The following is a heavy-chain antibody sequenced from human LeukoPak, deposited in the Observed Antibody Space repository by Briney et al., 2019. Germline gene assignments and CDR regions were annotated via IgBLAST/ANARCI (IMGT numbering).Heavy chain of an antibody. D-gene: IGHD2-15*01. V-gene: IGHV3-11*01. CDR3: ARQIYFSGMG. CDR2: ISGGSTTI. CDR1: GFTFRDYF. J-gene: IGHJ4*02. Sequence: PGGSLRLSCAASGFTFRDYFMTWIRQAPGKGLEWISYISGGSTTIYYADSVKGRFTISRDNTENSLYLQMNNLRAEDTAVYYCARQIYFSGMGWGQGTLVTVSS.